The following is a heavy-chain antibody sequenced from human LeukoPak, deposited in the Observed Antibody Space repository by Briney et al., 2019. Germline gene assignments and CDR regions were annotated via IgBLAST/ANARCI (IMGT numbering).Heavy chain of an antibody. V-gene: IGHV4-31*03. J-gene: IGHJ4*02. CDR3: ARGGDRRGFDY. CDR1: GGSISNGGYY. CDR2: IDDSGTT. D-gene: IGHD3-10*01. Sequence: SQTLSLTCTVAGGSISNGGYYWSWIRQHPGKGLEWIGYIDDSGTTYYNPALQSRVTISVDMSDYPFSRKIKSMPAAGTAVYFCARGGDRRGFDYWGQGTLVTVSS.